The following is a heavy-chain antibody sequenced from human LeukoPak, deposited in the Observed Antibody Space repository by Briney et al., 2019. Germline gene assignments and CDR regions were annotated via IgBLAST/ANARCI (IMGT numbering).Heavy chain of an antibody. CDR2: IKQDGSEK. V-gene: IGHV3-7*01. D-gene: IGHD3-10*01. Sequence: GGSLRLSCAASGFTFSSYWMSWVRQAPGKGLEWVANIKQDGSEKYYVDSVKGRFTISRDNAKNSLYLQMNSLRAEDTAVYYCARANVLLWFGELFKINDAFDIWGQGTMVTVSS. J-gene: IGHJ3*02. CDR1: GFTFSSYW. CDR3: ARANVLLWFGELFKINDAFDI.